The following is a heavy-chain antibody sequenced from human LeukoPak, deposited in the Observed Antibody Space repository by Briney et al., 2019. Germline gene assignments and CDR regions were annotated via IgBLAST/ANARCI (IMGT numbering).Heavy chain of an antibody. J-gene: IGHJ4*02. D-gene: IGHD6-19*01. Sequence: GSLRLSCAASGFTFSSYGMHWVRQAPGKGLEWVAVISYDGSNKYYADSVKGRFTISRDNSKNTLYLQMNSLRAEDTAVYYCAKDSQWLATPGRFDYWGQGTLVTVSS. CDR1: GFTFSSYG. CDR3: AKDSQWLATPGRFDY. V-gene: IGHV3-30*18. CDR2: ISYDGSNK.